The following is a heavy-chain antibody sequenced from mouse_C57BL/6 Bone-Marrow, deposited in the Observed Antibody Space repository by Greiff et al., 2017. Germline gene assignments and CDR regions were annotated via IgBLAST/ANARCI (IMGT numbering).Heavy chain of an antibody. J-gene: IGHJ2*01. CDR3: ARRENYEGYFVY. V-gene: IGHV5-12*01. D-gene: IGHD2-4*01. CDR2: ISNGGGST. Sequence: EVKLVESGGGLVQPGGSLKLSCAASGFTFSDYYMYWVRQTPEQRLEWVAYISNGGGSTYYPDTVKGRFTISRDNATNTLYLQMSRLKSEDTAMYYCARRENYEGYFVYWGQGTTLTVSS. CDR1: GFTFSDYY.